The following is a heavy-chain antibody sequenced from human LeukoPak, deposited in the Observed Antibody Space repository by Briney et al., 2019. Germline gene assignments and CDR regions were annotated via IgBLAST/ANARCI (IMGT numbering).Heavy chain of an antibody. Sequence: SETLSLTCTVSGGSIGTTTYYWGWIRQPPGKGLEWIGSVYYGGDTYYNTSLKSRVTISVDTSKNQFSLKVSSVTAADTAVYYCARQTPPGNSGYYYGMDIWGQGTTVTVSS. CDR1: GGSIGTTTYY. CDR3: ARQTPPGNSGYYYGMDI. V-gene: IGHV4-39*01. CDR2: VYYGGDT. D-gene: IGHD4-23*01. J-gene: IGHJ6*02.